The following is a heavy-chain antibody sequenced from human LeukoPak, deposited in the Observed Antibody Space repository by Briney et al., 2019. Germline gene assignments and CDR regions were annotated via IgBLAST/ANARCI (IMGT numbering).Heavy chain of an antibody. CDR3: ARDLISGHYTFDY. J-gene: IGHJ4*02. Sequence: PGGSLRLSCAASGFXFSSFSMNWVRQAPGKGLEWVSYISYSSSTIYYADSVKGRFTISRDNAKNSLYLQMNSLRDEDTAVYYCARDLISGHYTFDYWGQGALVTVSS. CDR1: GFXFSSFS. V-gene: IGHV3-48*02. CDR2: ISYSSSTI. D-gene: IGHD1-26*01.